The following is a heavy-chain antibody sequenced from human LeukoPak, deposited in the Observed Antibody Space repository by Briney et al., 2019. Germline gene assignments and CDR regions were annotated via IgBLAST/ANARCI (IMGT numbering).Heavy chain of an antibody. J-gene: IGHJ6*03. Sequence: GGSLRLSCAASGFTFDDYGMSWVRQAPGKGLEWVSGINWNGGSTGYADSVKGRFTISRDNAKNSLYLQMNSLRAEDTALYYCARDTGIAARYYYYYYYMDVWGKGTTVTVSS. V-gene: IGHV3-20*04. CDR3: ARDTGIAARYYYYYYYMDV. CDR1: GFTFDDYG. CDR2: INWNGGST. D-gene: IGHD6-6*01.